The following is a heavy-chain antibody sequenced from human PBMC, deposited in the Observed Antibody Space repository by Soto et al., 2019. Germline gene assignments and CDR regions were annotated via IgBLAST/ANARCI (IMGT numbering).Heavy chain of an antibody. CDR2: IYYSGST. Sequence: SETLSLTCTVSGGSISSGGYYWSWIRQHPGKGLEWIVYIYYSGSTYYNPSLKSRVTISLDTSKNQFSLKLSSVIAADTAVFYCARDLHATGYSSSWYWFDPWGQGTLVTVSS. CDR1: GGSISSGGYY. J-gene: IGHJ5*02. V-gene: IGHV4-31*03. D-gene: IGHD6-13*01. CDR3: ARDLHATGYSSSWYWFDP.